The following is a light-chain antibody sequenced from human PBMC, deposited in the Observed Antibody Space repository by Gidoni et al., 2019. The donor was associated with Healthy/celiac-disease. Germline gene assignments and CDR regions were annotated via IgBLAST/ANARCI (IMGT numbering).Light chain of an antibody. J-gene: IGKJ1*01. CDR3: QQYYTWPRT. CDR1: QSVSNY. V-gene: IGKV3-15*01. Sequence: VMTQSPATLSVSPGERATLSCRASQSVSNYLAWYQHKPGQAPRLLIYGASTRATGFPARFSGSGSATEFTLTISSLQSEDFAVYYCQQYYTWPRTFGQGTKVEIK. CDR2: GAS.